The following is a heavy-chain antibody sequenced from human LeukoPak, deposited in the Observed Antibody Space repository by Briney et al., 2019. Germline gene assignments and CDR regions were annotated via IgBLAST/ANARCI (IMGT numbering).Heavy chain of an antibody. V-gene: IGHV3-23*01. Sequence: PGGSLRLSCAASGFTFSSYAMSWLRQAPEKGLEWVSGISSSGGSTYYADSVKGRFTISRDNSKNTLYLQMNSLRAEDTAVYYCTTRLQHHFDYWGQGTQVTVSS. CDR1: GFTFSSYA. CDR2: ISSSGGST. CDR3: TTRLQHHFDY. J-gene: IGHJ4*02. D-gene: IGHD2-15*01.